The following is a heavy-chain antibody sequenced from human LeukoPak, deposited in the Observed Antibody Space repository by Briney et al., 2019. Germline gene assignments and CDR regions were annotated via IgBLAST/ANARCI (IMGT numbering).Heavy chain of an antibody. D-gene: IGHD2-15*01. CDR3: AQKGGTDH. J-gene: IGHJ4*02. V-gene: IGHV3-48*02. CDR1: GFTFSRFG. Sequence: GGSLRPSCAASGFTFSRFGMNWVRQAPGKGLEWISYISSSSSAIYYADSVRGRFTISRDNAKNSLYLQMSSLRDEDTAVYYCAQKGGTDHWGQGTLVTVSS. CDR2: ISSSSSAI.